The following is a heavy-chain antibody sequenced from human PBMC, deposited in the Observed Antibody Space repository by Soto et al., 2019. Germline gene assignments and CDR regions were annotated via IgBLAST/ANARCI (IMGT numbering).Heavy chain of an antibody. CDR3: AKHGYSSSWFSY. CDR1: GFTFSSYA. Sequence: GGSLRLSCAASGFTFSSYAMSWVRQAPGKGLEWVSAVSSSGGSTYYADSVKGRFTISRDNSKNTLYLKLNSLRADDTAVYYCAKHGYSSSWFSYWGQGALVTVSS. J-gene: IGHJ4*02. V-gene: IGHV3-23*01. D-gene: IGHD6-13*01. CDR2: VSSSGGST.